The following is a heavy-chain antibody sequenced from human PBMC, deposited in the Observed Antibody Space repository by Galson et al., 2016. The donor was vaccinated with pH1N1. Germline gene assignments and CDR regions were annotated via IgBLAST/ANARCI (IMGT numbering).Heavy chain of an antibody. Sequence: SLRLSCAAFEFTLQTYPMSWVRRVPGEGLEWVANINQDRTEKNYADSVKGRFIISRDIAKNSLYLQMSRLTAEDTATYFCSRDGDARGDYRPWGDYWGQGSLVIVSS. D-gene: IGHD4-17*01. J-gene: IGHJ4*02. CDR1: EFTLQTYP. CDR2: INQDRTEK. V-gene: IGHV3-7*03. CDR3: SRDGDARGDYRPWGDY.